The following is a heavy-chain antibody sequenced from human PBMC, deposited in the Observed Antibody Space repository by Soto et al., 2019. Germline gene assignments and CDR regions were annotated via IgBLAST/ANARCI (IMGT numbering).Heavy chain of an antibody. Sequence: PGLSLHVPWKGVGYSCTSHWIGRVRQMPGKGLEWMGIIYPGDSDTRYSPSFQGQVTISADKSISTAYLQWSSLKASDTAMYYCARQGSSRHPPNGMDVWVQGTTVTVSS. V-gene: IGHV5-51*01. CDR1: GYSCTSHW. D-gene: IGHD6-6*01. CDR2: IYPGDSDT. J-gene: IGHJ6*02. CDR3: ARQGSSRHPPNGMDV.